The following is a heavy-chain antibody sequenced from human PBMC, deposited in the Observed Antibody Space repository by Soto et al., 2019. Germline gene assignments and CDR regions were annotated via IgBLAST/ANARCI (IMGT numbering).Heavy chain of an antibody. CDR1: GYTSTIYG. CDR3: ARDSFYDSSGYYTK. CDR2: ISGYNGNT. J-gene: IGHJ4*02. Sequence: GASVKVSCKGSGYTSTIYGISGVLQAPVQGREGMGWISGYNGNTKYAQELQGRVTMTIDTSTSTAYMEVRSLRADDTAVYYCARDSFYDSSGYYTKWGQGTLVTVSS. V-gene: IGHV1-18*04. D-gene: IGHD3-22*01.